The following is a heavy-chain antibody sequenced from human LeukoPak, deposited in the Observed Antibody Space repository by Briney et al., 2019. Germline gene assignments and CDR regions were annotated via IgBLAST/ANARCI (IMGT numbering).Heavy chain of an antibody. CDR1: GYTFTIYD. V-gene: IGHV1-8*01. CDR2: MNPNSGNT. CDR3: ARGGDILTGYSDY. D-gene: IGHD3-9*01. Sequence: ASVKVSCKASGYTFTIYDINWVRQATGQGLEWMGWMNPNSGNTGYPQKFQGRVTMTRNTSISTAYMELSSLRSEDTAVYYCARGGDILTGYSDYWGQGTLVTVSS. J-gene: IGHJ4*02.